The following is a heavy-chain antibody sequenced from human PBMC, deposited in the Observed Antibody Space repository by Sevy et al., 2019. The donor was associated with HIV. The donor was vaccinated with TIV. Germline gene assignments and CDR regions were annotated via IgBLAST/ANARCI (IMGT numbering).Heavy chain of an antibody. J-gene: IGHJ4*02. CDR3: ARGGSTRIAAALVFAY. Sequence: GGSLRLSCAASGFTFSSYWMSWVRQAPGKGLEWVANIEQDGTEKHYVDSVKGRFNISRDNAKNSLYLQMNSLRAEDTAVYYCARGGSTRIAAALVFAYWGQGTLVTVSS. V-gene: IGHV3-7*01. CDR2: IEQDGTEK. CDR1: GFTFSSYW. D-gene: IGHD6-13*01.